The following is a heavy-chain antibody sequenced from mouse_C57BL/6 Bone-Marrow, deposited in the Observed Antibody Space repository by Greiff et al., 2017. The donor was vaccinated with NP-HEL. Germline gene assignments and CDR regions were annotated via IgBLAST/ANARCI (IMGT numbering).Heavy chain of an antibody. CDR3: ARGGLLRDY. J-gene: IGHJ2*01. CDR2: IYPRSGNT. Sequence: VKLMESGAELARPGASVKLSCKASGYTFTSYGISWVKQRTGQGLEWIGEIYPRSGNTYYNEKFKGKATLTADKSSSTAYMELRSLTSEDAAVYFCARGGLLRDYWGQGTTLTVSS. V-gene: IGHV1-81*01. CDR1: GYTFTSYG. D-gene: IGHD1-1*01.